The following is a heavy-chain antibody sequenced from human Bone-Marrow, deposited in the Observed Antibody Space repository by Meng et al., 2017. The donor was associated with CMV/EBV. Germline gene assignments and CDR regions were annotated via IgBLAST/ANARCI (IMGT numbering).Heavy chain of an antibody. V-gene: IGHV3-11*01. Sequence: GESLKISCAASGFTFSDYYMSWIRQAPGKGLEWVSYISGSGNTIYYADSVKGRFTISRDNAENSLYLQMNSLRAEDTALYYCARGHYGMDVWGQGTTVTLSS. CDR1: GFTFSDYY. J-gene: IGHJ6*02. CDR3: ARGHYGMDV. CDR2: ISGSGNTI.